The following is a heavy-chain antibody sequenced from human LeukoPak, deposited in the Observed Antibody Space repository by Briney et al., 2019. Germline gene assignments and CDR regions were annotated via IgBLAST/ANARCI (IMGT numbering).Heavy chain of an antibody. CDR3: ASAPYGDYVDY. V-gene: IGHV3-30*03. CDR1: GFTFSSYG. J-gene: IGHJ4*02. Sequence: GRSLRLSCAASGFTFSSYGMHWVRQAPGKGLEWVAVISYDGSNKYYADSVKGRFTISRDNSKNTLYLQMNSLRAEDTAVYYCASAPYGDYVDYWGQGTLVTVSS. D-gene: IGHD4-17*01. CDR2: ISYDGSNK.